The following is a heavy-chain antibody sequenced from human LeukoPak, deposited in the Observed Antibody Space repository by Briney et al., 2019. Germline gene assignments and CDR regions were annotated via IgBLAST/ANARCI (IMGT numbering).Heavy chain of an antibody. V-gene: IGHV3-7*01. Sequence: GGSLRFSCAASGCTFTTNWMTWVRQAPGKGLEWVATINQDGSEKYYVDSVKGRFTISRDNAKNSLFLQMNSLRAEDTAVYYCARDRITDWSGYYTNYFDYWGQGTLVTVSS. CDR2: INQDGSEK. D-gene: IGHD3-3*01. J-gene: IGHJ4*02. CDR3: ARDRITDWSGYYTNYFDY. CDR1: GCTFTTNW.